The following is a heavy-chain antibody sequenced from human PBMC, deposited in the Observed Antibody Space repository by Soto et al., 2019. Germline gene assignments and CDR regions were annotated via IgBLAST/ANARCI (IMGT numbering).Heavy chain of an antibody. Sequence: SATLSLTCTVSGGSISSSSCYWGWIRQPPGKGLEWIGSIYYSGSTYYNPSPKSRVTISVDTSKNQFSLKLSSVTAADTAVYYCASLGDVYSSSPRGLDPWGQGTLVTVSS. CDR3: ASLGDVYSSSPRGLDP. D-gene: IGHD6-6*01. CDR2: IYYSGST. J-gene: IGHJ5*02. CDR1: GGSISSSSCY. V-gene: IGHV4-39*01.